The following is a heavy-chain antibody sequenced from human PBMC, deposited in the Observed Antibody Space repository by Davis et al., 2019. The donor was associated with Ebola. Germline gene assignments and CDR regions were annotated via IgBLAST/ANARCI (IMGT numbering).Heavy chain of an antibody. CDR2: MNPNSGST. D-gene: IGHD4/OR15-4a*01. Sequence: ASVKVSCKASGYTFTSYDINWVRQATGQGLEWMGWMNPNSGSTGYTQKVQGRVTMTRNTSLSTAYMELGSLRSEDTAVYYCARGMGLTALGGLYFYSYAMDVWGKGTTVTVSS. CDR3: ARGMGLTALGGLYFYSYAMDV. J-gene: IGHJ6*04. V-gene: IGHV1-8*01. CDR1: GYTFTSYD.